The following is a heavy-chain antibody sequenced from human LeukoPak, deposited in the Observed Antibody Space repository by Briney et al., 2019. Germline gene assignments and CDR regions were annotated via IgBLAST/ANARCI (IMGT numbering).Heavy chain of an antibody. CDR3: ATGGHYFGS. V-gene: IGHV3-15*01. J-gene: IGHJ4*02. CDR1: GFTFSNYE. Sequence: GGSLRLSCAASGFTFSNYEMHWVRQAPGEGLQWVGHIKSQTEGATTDYATPVKGRFTIWRDDSANTLYLQMNGLRTDDTAVYYCATGGHYFGSWGQGTLVTVSS. CDR2: IKSQTEGATT.